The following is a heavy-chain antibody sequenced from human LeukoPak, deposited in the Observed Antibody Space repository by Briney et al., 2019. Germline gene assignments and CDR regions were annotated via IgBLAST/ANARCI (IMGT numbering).Heavy chain of an antibody. Sequence: ASVKVSCKASGYTFTSYDINWVRQAPGQGLEWMGWISAYNGNTNYAQKLQGRVTMTTDTSTSTAYMELRSLRSDDTAVYYCARGSLITMIVDYWGQGTLVTVSS. CDR2: ISAYNGNT. CDR1: GYTFTSYD. J-gene: IGHJ4*02. CDR3: ARGSLITMIVDY. D-gene: IGHD3-22*01. V-gene: IGHV1-18*01.